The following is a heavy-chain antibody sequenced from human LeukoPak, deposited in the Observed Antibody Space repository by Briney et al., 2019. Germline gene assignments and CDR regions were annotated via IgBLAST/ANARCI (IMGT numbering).Heavy chain of an antibody. Sequence: GGSLRLSCAASGFTFSSYGMHWVRQAPGKGLEWVAVIWYDGSNKYYADSVKGRFTISRDNSKNSLYLQMNSLRAEDMALYYCAKAWRPYNWNDGFDYWGQGTLVTVSS. CDR3: AKAWRPYNWNDGFDY. CDR2: IWYDGSNK. J-gene: IGHJ4*02. CDR1: GFTFSSYG. D-gene: IGHD1-1*01. V-gene: IGHV3-30*02.